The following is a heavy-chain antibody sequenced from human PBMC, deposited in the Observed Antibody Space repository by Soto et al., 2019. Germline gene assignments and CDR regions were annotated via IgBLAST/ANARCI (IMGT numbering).Heavy chain of an antibody. V-gene: IGHV4-39*01. CDR2: IYYSGST. CDR1: GGSISSSSYY. Sequence: SETLSVTCTVSGGSISSSSYYWGWIRQPPGKGLEWIGSIYYSGSTYYNPSLKSRVTISVDTSKNQFSLKLSSVTAADTAVYYCARGIVGATYANYYYYGMDVWGQGTTVTVSS. J-gene: IGHJ6*02. CDR3: ARGIVGATYANYYYYGMDV. D-gene: IGHD1-26*01.